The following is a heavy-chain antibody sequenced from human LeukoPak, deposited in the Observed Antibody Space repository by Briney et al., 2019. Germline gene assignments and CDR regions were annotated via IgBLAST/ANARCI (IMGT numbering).Heavy chain of an antibody. J-gene: IGHJ4*02. Sequence: GGTLRLSCAASGFTFDDYAMHWVRQAPGKGLEWESGISWNGGSIAYAGSLEGRFTISRDNAKTSLYLQMNSLRPQDTALYYCAKDAYDILTGYLGYWGQGTLVTVSS. CDR2: ISWNGGSI. V-gene: IGHV3-9*01. D-gene: IGHD3-9*01. CDR3: AKDAYDILTGYLGY. CDR1: GFTFDDYA.